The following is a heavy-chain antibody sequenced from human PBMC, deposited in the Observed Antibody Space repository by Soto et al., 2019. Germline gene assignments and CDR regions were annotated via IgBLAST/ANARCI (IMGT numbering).Heavy chain of an antibody. CDR1: GGSISSGDYY. CDR2: IYYSGST. V-gene: IGHV4-30-4*01. D-gene: IGHD1-20*01. J-gene: IGHJ6*02. CDR3: ARVRYNWKTLYYYYGMDV. Sequence: QVQLQESGPGLVKPSQTLSLTCTVSGGSISSGDYYWSWIRQPPGKGLEWIGYIYYSGSTYYNPSLKSRVTISVDTSKNQFSLKLSSVTAADTAVYYCARVRYNWKTLYYYYGMDVWGQGTTVTVSS.